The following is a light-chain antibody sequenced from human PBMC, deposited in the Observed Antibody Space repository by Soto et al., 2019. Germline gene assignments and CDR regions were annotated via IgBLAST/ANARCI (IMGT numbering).Light chain of an antibody. CDR2: GAS. J-gene: IGKJ5*01. CDR1: QSVSSSY. Sequence: EIVLTQSPGTLSLSPGERATLSCRASQSVSSSYLAWYQQKPGQAPRLLIYGASSRATGIPDRFSGSGSGTDFTLTISILEPEDFAVYYCQHYGSSRTFGQGTRLEIK. V-gene: IGKV3-20*01. CDR3: QHYGSSRT.